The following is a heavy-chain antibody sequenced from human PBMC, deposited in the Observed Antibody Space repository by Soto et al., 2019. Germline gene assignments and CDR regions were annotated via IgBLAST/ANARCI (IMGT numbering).Heavy chain of an antibody. J-gene: IGHJ5*02. V-gene: IGHV2-5*02. CDR1: GFSLTTRGVG. Sequence: QITLKESGPTLVKPTQPLTLTCTFSGFSLTTRGVGVGWIRQPPGKALECLALIYWDDDKRYSPSLQSRLSITKDTSKNQVVLTITNVDPVDTATYYCAHIPNYYQYDWFDPWGQGTLVSVSS. CDR2: IYWDDDK. D-gene: IGHD3-16*01. CDR3: AHIPNYYQYDWFDP.